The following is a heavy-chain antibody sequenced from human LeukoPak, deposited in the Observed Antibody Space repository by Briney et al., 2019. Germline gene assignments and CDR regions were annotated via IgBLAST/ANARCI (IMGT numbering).Heavy chain of an antibody. Sequence: GGSLRLSCVASGFSFSNYAMMWVRQAPGKGLEWVSGISGSGDNTKYADSVKGRFTISRDNSTNTLYLQLNSLKAEDTAVYYCGSLRLLWGQGTLVTVSS. CDR1: GFSFSNYA. V-gene: IGHV3-23*01. J-gene: IGHJ4*02. CDR3: GSLRLL. D-gene: IGHD3-16*01. CDR2: ISGSGDNT.